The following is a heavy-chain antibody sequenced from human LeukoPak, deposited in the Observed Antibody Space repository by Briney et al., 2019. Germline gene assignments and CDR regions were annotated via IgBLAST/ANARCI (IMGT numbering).Heavy chain of an antibody. CDR1: SGSFSGYY. Sequence: SETLSLTCAVYSGSFSGYYWSWIRQPPGKGLEWIGEINHSGSTNYNPSLKSRVTISVDTSKNQFSLKLSSVTAADTAVYYCARESSGGTYNWFDPWGQGTLVTVSS. V-gene: IGHV4-34*01. CDR2: INHSGST. J-gene: IGHJ5*02. D-gene: IGHD2-8*02. CDR3: ARESSGGTYNWFDP.